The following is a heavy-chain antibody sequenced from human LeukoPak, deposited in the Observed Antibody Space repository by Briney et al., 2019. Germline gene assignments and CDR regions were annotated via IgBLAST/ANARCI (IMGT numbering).Heavy chain of an antibody. CDR2: IFPNLDIT. CDR1: GGTFSSYA. CDR3: AREPTLGSA. D-gene: IGHD3-16*01. V-gene: IGHV1-69*04. Sequence: SVKVSCKASGGTFSSYAIIWVRQAPGQGLEWMGRIFPNLDITNYSRRFQGRLAITADKSTTTAFMELSSLRSDDTALYYCAREPTLGSAWGQGTLVTVSS. J-gene: IGHJ5*02.